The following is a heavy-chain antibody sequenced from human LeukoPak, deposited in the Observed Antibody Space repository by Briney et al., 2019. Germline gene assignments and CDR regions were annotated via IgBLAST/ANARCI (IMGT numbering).Heavy chain of an antibody. J-gene: IGHJ3*02. CDR2: IDPSDSYS. Sequence: GASLKISCKGSGYSFTSYWISWVRQMPGKGLEWMGRIDPSDSYSNYSPSFQGHVTMSADKSISTAYLQWSSLKASDTAMYYCARQGYYDSSGWTFDIWGQGTMVTVSS. D-gene: IGHD3-22*01. CDR3: ARQGYYDSSGWTFDI. CDR1: GYSFTSYW. V-gene: IGHV5-10-1*01.